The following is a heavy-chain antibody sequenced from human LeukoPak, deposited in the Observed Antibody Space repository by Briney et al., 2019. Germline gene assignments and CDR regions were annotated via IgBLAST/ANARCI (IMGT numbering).Heavy chain of an antibody. V-gene: IGHV1-69*04. Sequence: SVKVSCKASGGTFSSYAISWVRQAPGQGLEWMGRIIPILDIPNYAQKFQGRVTITADKSTSTAHMEVSSLRSEDTAVYYCARGAHSGYDYGGQGTLVTVSS. D-gene: IGHD5-12*01. CDR2: IIPILDIP. CDR1: GGTFSSYA. CDR3: ARGAHSGYDY. J-gene: IGHJ4*02.